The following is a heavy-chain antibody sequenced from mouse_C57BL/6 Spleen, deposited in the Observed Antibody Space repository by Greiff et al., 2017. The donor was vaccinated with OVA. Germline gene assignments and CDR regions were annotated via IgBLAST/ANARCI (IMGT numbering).Heavy chain of an antibody. D-gene: IGHD4-1*01. V-gene: IGHV5-4*01. Sequence: DVKLVESGGGLVKPGGSLKLSCAASGFTFSSYAMSWVRQTPEKRLEWVATISDGGSYTYYPDNVKGRFTISRDNAKNNLYLQMSHLKSEDTAMYYCARDRTGDWYFDVWGTGTTVTVSS. CDR2: ISDGGSYT. CDR1: GFTFSSYA. CDR3: ARDRTGDWYFDV. J-gene: IGHJ1*03.